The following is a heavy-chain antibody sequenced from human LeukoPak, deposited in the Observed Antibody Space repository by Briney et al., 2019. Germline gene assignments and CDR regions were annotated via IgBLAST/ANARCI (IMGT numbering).Heavy chain of an antibody. Sequence: ASVKVSCKSSGYTFTSYAMHWVRQAPGQRLEWMGWINAGNGNTKYSQKFQGRVTITRDTSASTAYMELSSLRSEDTAVYYCARGEQWLTSDAFDIWGQGAMVTVSS. J-gene: IGHJ3*02. CDR2: INAGNGNT. V-gene: IGHV1-3*01. CDR1: GYTFTSYA. D-gene: IGHD6-19*01. CDR3: ARGEQWLTSDAFDI.